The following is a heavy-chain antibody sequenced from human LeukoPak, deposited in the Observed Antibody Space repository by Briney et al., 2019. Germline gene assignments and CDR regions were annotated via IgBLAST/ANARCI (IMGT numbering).Heavy chain of an antibody. CDR3: AKLSGYDFRYDAFDI. J-gene: IGHJ3*02. V-gene: IGHV3-23*01. CDR2: ISGSGGST. CDR1: GYSFTTYW. D-gene: IGHD5-12*01. Sequence: GESLKISCKVSGYSFTTYWISWVRQAPGKGLEWVSAISGSGGSTYYADSVKGRFTISRDNSKNTLYLQMNSLRAEDTAVYYCAKLSGYDFRYDAFDIWGQGTMVTVSS.